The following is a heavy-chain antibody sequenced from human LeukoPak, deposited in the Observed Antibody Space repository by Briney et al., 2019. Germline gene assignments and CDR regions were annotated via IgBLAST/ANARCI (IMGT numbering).Heavy chain of an antibody. CDR2: ISHDGSNE. CDR1: GFIFSTYG. J-gene: IGHJ4*02. Sequence: GGSLRLSCAASGFIFSTYGMHWVRQAPGEGLEWVAVISHDGSNEFYADSVKGRFSISRDNSKNTQYLQMNSLRAEDTAVYYCAKSAHSSWYGAFDYWGQGTLVTVSS. D-gene: IGHD6-13*01. CDR3: AKSAHSSWYGAFDY. V-gene: IGHV3-30*18.